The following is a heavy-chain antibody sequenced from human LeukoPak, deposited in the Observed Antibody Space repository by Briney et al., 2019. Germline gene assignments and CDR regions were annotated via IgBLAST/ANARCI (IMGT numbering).Heavy chain of an antibody. CDR1: GFTFSSYS. D-gene: IGHD1-26*01. CDR2: ISSSSSYI. Sequence: GGSLRLSCAASGFTFSSYSMNWIRQAPGKGLEWVSSISSSSSYIYYADSVKGRFTISRDNAKNSLYLQMNSLRAEDTAVYYCARGTYIVGLPDAFDIWGQGTMVTVSS. CDR3: ARGTYIVGLPDAFDI. J-gene: IGHJ3*02. V-gene: IGHV3-21*01.